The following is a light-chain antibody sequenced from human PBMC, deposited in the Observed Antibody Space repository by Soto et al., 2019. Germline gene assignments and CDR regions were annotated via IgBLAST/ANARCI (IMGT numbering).Light chain of an antibody. CDR3: QQCGSSPWT. V-gene: IGKV3-20*01. CDR1: QSVSSSY. Sequence: EIVLTQSPGTLSLSPGERATLSCRASQSVSSSYLAWYQQKPGQAPRLLIYGASDRATGIPDRFSGSGSGTDFTLTISRLEPEDFAVYYCQQCGSSPWTFGQGTKV. CDR2: GAS. J-gene: IGKJ1*01.